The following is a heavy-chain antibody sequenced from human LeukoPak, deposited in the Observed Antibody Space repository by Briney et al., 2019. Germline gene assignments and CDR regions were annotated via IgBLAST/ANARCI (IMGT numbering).Heavy chain of an antibody. CDR1: GFTFSSYG. CDR3: AKRIQSAMATGY. D-gene: IGHD5-18*01. J-gene: IGHJ4*02. CDR2: ISYDGSNK. Sequence: GGSLRLSCAASGFTFSSYGMHWVRQAPGKGLEWVAVISYDGSNKYYADSVKGRFTISRDNSKNTLYLQMNSLRAEDTAVYYCAKRIQSAMATGYWGQGTLVTVSS. V-gene: IGHV3-30*18.